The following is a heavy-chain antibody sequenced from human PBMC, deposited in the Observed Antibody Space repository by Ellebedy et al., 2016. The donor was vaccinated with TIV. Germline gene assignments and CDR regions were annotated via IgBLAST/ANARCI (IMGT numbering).Heavy chain of an antibody. J-gene: IGHJ4*02. Sequence: GESLKISCEASGFTFSTYWMHWVRHVPGKGLEWVSRIHKEGSSRSYADSVKGRFTISRDNAKNTLFLQLSSLRVEDTAVYYCARVRAAAGMAHFDNWGQGTLVTVSS. CDR2: IHKEGSSR. V-gene: IGHV3-74*01. CDR3: ARVRAAAGMAHFDN. CDR1: GFTFSTYW. D-gene: IGHD6-13*01.